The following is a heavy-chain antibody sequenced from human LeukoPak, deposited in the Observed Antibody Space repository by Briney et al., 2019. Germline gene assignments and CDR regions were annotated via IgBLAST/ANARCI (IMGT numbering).Heavy chain of an antibody. D-gene: IGHD6-19*01. CDR1: GFTFSDYY. Sequence: PGGSLSLSCAASGFTFSDYYMSWIRQAPGKGLEWVSYISSSGSTIYYADSVKGRFTISRDNAKNSLYLQMNSLRAEDTAVYYCARDIKGGSGPLSYGMDVWGQGTTVTVSS. V-gene: IGHV3-11*01. CDR2: ISSSGSTI. CDR3: ARDIKGGSGPLSYGMDV. J-gene: IGHJ6*02.